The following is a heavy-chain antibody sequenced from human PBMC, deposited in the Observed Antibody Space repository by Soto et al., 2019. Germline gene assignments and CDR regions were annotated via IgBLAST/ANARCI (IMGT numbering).Heavy chain of an antibody. CDR1: GGSFSGYY. V-gene: IGHV4-34*01. Sequence: SETLSLTCAVYGGSFSGYYWSWIRQPPGQGLEWIGEINHSGSTNYNPSLESRVTISVDTSKNQFSLRLTSVTAADTAVYYCASPFLTGTTAYWGQGTLVTVSS. CDR2: INHSGST. D-gene: IGHD1-7*01. CDR3: ASPFLTGTTAY. J-gene: IGHJ4*02.